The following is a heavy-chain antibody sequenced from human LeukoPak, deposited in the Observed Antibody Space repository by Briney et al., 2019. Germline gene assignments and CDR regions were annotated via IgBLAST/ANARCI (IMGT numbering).Heavy chain of an antibody. CDR2: IYYSGST. V-gene: IGHV4-59*01. Sequence: SETLSLTCTVSGGSISSYYWSWIRQPPGKGLEWIGYIYYSGSTNYNPSLKSRVTISVDTSKNQFSVKLSSVTAADTAVYYCARGPSGYHNTGGQGTLVTVSS. J-gene: IGHJ4*02. CDR3: ARGPSGYHNT. D-gene: IGHD5-12*01. CDR1: GGSISSYY.